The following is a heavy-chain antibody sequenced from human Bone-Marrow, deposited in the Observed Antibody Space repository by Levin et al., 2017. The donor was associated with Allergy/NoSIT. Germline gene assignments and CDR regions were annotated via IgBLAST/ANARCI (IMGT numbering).Heavy chain of an antibody. CDR2: IDPRDSYT. Sequence: GESLKISCQASGYRFTNYWINWVRQRPGEGLEWIGKIDPRDSYTTYRPSFQGHVTISLDRSSATAYLQWSSLQASDSGMYFCARYFYSVSSSYSYYYMDVWGNGTSVTVSS. D-gene: IGHD5/OR15-5a*01. V-gene: IGHV5-10-1*01. CDR1: GYRFTNYW. J-gene: IGHJ6*03. CDR3: ARYFYSVSSSYSYYYMDV.